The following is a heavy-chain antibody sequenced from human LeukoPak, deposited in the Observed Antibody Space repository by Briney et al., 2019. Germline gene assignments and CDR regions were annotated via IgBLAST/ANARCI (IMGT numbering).Heavy chain of an antibody. CDR3: ARDLGNWNDVGWFDP. D-gene: IGHD1-20*01. Sequence: PGGSLRLSCAASGFTFSSYEMNWVRQAPGKGLEWVSYISSSGSTIYYADSVKGRFTISRDNAKNSLYLQMNRLRAEDTAVYYCARDLGNWNDVGWFDPWGQGTLVTVSS. J-gene: IGHJ5*02. CDR1: GFTFSSYE. V-gene: IGHV3-48*03. CDR2: ISSSGSTI.